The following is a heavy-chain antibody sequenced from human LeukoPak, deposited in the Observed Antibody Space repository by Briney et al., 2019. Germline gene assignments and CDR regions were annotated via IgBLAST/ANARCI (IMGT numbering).Heavy chain of an antibody. Sequence: PSETLSLTCTVSGGSISSGSYYWSWIRQPAGKGLEWIGRIYTSGSTNYNPSLKSRVTISVDTSKNQFSLKLSSVTAADTAVYYCARSMITFGGVIANDYWGQGTLVTVSS. V-gene: IGHV4-61*02. J-gene: IGHJ4*02. CDR3: ARSMITFGGVIANDY. CDR1: GGSISSGSYY. CDR2: IYTSGST. D-gene: IGHD3-16*02.